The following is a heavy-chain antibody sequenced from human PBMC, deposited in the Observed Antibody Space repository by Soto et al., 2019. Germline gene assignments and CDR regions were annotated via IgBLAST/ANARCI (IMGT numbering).Heavy chain of an antibody. CDR2: IFGSGGST. D-gene: IGHD3-3*01. CDR3: AKGFYTTAIRYDFWSGYWLKAFDI. J-gene: IGHJ3*02. Sequence: GGSLRLSCAASGFTFSSYAMSWVRQAPGKGLEWVSAIFGSGGSTYYADSVKGRFTISRDNSKNTLYLQMNSLRAEDTAVYYCAKGFYTTAIRYDFWSGYWLKAFDIWGQGTMVTVSS. V-gene: IGHV3-23*01. CDR1: GFTFSSYA.